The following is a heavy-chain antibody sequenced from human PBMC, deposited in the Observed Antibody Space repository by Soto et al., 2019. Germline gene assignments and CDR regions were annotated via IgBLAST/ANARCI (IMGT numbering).Heavy chain of an antibody. Sequence: PGCPLRPSAAASGIALSSDAMSWVRQSAGKGLEGGSATSGRSGITYYADSVKGRFTISRDNSKTTLYLQMNSLSAADTAVYSCAKEGLGNYAPFSRSRNNQYYYYYGMDVWGQGTTVTVSS. CDR1: GIALSSDA. CDR3: AKEGLGNYAPFSRSRNNQYYYYYGMDV. CDR2: TSGRSGIT. V-gene: IGHV3-23*01. D-gene: IGHD4-4*01. J-gene: IGHJ6*02.